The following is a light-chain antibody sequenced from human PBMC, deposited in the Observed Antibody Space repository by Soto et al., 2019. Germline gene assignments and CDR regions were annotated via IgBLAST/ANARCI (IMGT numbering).Light chain of an antibody. CDR1: QVIGNH. J-gene: IGKJ4*01. CDR3: LHHLLYPLT. Sequence: DIQMTQSPSSVSASVGDRVTITCLSSQVIGNHLAWFHQKPGKVPTRLIYGASSLQSGCPSRFSGSGSGTEFTFTISSLQPEDFATYYCLHHLLYPLTFGGGTK. CDR2: GAS. V-gene: IGKV1-17*03.